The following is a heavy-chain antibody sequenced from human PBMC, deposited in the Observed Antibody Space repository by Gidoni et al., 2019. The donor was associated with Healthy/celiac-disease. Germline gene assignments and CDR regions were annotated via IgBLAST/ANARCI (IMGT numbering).Heavy chain of an antibody. V-gene: IGHV3-33*01. Sequence: QVQLVESGGGVVQPGRSLRLSCAASGFTFSSYGMHWVRQAPGKGLEWVAVIWYDGSNKYYADSVKGRFTISRDNSKNTLYLQMNSLRAEDTAVYYCARDNAYYYYGMDVWGQGTTVTVSS. J-gene: IGHJ6*02. CDR3: ARDNAYYYYGMDV. CDR1: GFTFSSYG. CDR2: IWYDGSNK.